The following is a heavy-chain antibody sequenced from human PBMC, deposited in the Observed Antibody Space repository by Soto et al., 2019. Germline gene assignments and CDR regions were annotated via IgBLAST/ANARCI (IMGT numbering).Heavy chain of an antibody. CDR1: GYTFTSYG. V-gene: IGHV1-18*01. Sequence: QVQLVQSGAEVKKPGASVKVSCKASGYTFTSYGISWVRQAPGQGLEWMGWISAYNGNTNYAQKLQGRVTMTTDTPTGQATRGRRGRRFDATAGYSWARGGGSTVTTVIDYWGQGTLVTVSS. J-gene: IGHJ4*02. D-gene: IGHD4-17*01. CDR3: ARGGGSTVTTVIDY. CDR2: ISAYNGNT.